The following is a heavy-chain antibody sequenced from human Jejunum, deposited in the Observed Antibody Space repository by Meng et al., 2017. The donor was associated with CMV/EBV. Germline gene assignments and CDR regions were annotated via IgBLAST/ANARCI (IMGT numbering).Heavy chain of an antibody. CDR3: ARDLYTAVVLGY. CDR1: GYTFTSYG. CDR2: INTYNGNT. J-gene: IGHJ4*02. V-gene: IGHV1-18*01. Sequence: QAQLVQSGGEVKKPGASVKVSCKAYGYTFTSYGITWVRQAPGQGLEWMGWINTYNGNTDYAQKFQGRVTMTTDTSTATAYMDLRSLRSDDTAVYYCARDLYTAVVLGYWGQGTLVTVSS. D-gene: IGHD5-18*01.